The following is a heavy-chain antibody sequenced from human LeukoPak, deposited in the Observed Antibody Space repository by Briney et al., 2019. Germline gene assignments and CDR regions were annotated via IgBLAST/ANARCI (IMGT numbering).Heavy chain of an antibody. J-gene: IGHJ1*01. Sequence: GGSLRLSCTASGFTFSSHGMHWVRQAPGKGLEWVALIWYDGSQKYYADSVKGRFTISRDDSKNTLYLQMNSLRAEDTAVYYCARITTASSDLWGQGTLVTVSS. D-gene: IGHD1-1*01. V-gene: IGHV3-33*01. CDR1: GFTFSSHG. CDR2: IWYDGSQK. CDR3: ARITTASSDL.